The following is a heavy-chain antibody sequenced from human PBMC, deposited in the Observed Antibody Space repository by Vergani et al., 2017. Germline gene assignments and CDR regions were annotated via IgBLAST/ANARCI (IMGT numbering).Heavy chain of an antibody. CDR3: ARDGWELLDYFYYMDV. J-gene: IGHJ6*03. Sequence: QLVESGGGWVQPGGSLRLSCVVSGFDFSSYIMNWVRQAPGKGLMWVSRINSDGDSTSYADSVKGRFTISRDNAKNTLYLQMDSLRAEDTAVYYCARDGWELLDYFYYMDVWGKGTTVTVSS. D-gene: IGHD1-26*01. V-gene: IGHV3-74*01. CDR1: GFDFSSYI. CDR2: INSDGDST.